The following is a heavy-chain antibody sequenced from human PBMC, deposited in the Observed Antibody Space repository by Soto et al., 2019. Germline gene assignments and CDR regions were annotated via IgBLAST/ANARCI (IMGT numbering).Heavy chain of an antibody. CDR1: GGSFCGYY. CDR2: INHSGST. V-gene: IGHV4-34*01. J-gene: IGHJ4*02. D-gene: IGHD5-12*01. Sequence: SETLSLTCAVYGGSFCGYYWSWIRQPPGKGLEWIGEINHSGSTNYNPSLKSRVTISVDTSKNQFSLKLSSVTAADTAVYYCARGRVDIVATISARHFDYWGQGTLVTVSS. CDR3: ARGRVDIVATISARHFDY.